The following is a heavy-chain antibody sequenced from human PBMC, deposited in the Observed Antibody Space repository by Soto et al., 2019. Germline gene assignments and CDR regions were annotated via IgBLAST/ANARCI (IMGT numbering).Heavy chain of an antibody. CDR1: GFTFSSYS. Sequence: GGSLRLSCAASGFTFSSYSMNWVRQAPGKGLEWVSSISSSSCYIYYADSVKGRFTISRDNAKNSLYLQMNSLRAEDTAVYYCARDGARRHCSGGSCYYYYYMDVWGKGTTVTVSS. D-gene: IGHD2-15*01. V-gene: IGHV3-21*01. CDR2: ISSSSCYI. J-gene: IGHJ6*03. CDR3: ARDGARRHCSGGSCYYYYYMDV.